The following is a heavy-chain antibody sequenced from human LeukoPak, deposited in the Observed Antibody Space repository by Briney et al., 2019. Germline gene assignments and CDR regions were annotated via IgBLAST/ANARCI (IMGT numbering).Heavy chain of an antibody. CDR2: INHSGST. J-gene: IGHJ4*02. CDR1: GGSFSGYY. V-gene: IGHV4-34*01. CDR3: ARKALYYDFWSGYRATIFDY. Sequence: SETLSLTCAVYGGSFSGYYWSWIRQPPGKGLEWIGEINHSGSTNYNPSLKSRVTISVDTSKNQFSLKLSSVTAADTAVYYCARKALYYDFWSGYRATIFDYWGQGTLVTVSS. D-gene: IGHD3-3*01.